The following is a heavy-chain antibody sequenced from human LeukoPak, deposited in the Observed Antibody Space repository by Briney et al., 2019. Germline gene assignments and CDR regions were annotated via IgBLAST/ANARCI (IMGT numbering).Heavy chain of an antibody. CDR1: GVSLSGYY. CDR3: ARGGTYGGNFNY. V-gene: IGHV4-34*01. Sequence: PSETLSLTCAVSGVSLSGYYWGWIRQTPGKGLEWIGEINHSGRTNYNPSLKSRVTISVDTSKNQFSLKLSSVTAADTAVYYCARGGTYGGNFNYWGQGTLVTVSS. J-gene: IGHJ4*02. CDR2: INHSGRT. D-gene: IGHD4-23*01.